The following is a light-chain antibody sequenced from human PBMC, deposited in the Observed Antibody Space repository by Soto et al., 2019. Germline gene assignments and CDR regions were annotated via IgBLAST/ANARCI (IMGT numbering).Light chain of an antibody. CDR1: QSVNKY. CDR2: AAS. J-gene: IGKJ1*01. V-gene: IGKV1-39*01. Sequence: DIQMTQTPSSLSASVGDTVTVTCRASQSVNKYLNWYQHKPGKAPTLLIYAASSLHSGVPSRFSGTGAGTYFTLTISSLQHEDFATYYGQQTYSTPGTFGRGTRVEIK. CDR3: QQTYSTPGT.